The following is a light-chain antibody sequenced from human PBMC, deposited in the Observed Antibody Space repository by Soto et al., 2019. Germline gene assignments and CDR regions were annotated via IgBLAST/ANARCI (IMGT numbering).Light chain of an antibody. V-gene: IGKV1-5*03. J-gene: IGKJ4*01. CDR1: QSISSW. CDR3: QQYNDWPPLT. CDR2: KAS. Sequence: DIQMTQSPSTVSASVADRVIISCRASQSISSWLAWYQQKPGKVPKLLIYKASTLESGVPSRFSGSGSGTEFTLTISNLQSEDFAVYYCQQYNDWPPLTFGGGTKVDI.